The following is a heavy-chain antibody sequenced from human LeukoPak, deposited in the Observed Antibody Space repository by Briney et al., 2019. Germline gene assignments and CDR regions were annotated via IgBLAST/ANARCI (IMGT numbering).Heavy chain of an antibody. CDR2: ISAYNGNT. J-gene: IGHJ3*02. D-gene: IGHD3-22*01. Sequence: ASVKVSCKASGYTFTSYGISWVRQAPGQGLEWMGWISAYNGNTNYAQKLQGRVTMTTDTSTSTAYMELRSLRSDDTAVYYCARDYYDSSAEPGNALDIWGQGTMVTVSS. V-gene: IGHV1-18*01. CDR3: ARDYYDSSAEPGNALDI. CDR1: GYTFTSYG.